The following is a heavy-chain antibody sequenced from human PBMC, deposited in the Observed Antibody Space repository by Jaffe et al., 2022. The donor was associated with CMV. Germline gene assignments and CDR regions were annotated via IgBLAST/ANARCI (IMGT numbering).Heavy chain of an antibody. V-gene: IGHV4-34*01. D-gene: IGHD6-19*01. J-gene: IGHJ4*02. CDR1: GGSFSGYY. CDR3: ARGGEAVAGTRVFDY. Sequence: QVQLQQWGAGLLKPSETLSLTCAVYGGSFSGYYWSWIRQPPGKGLEWIGEINHSGSTNYNPSLKSRVTISVDTSKNQFSLKLSSVTAADTAVYYCARGGEAVAGTRVFDYWGQGTLVTVSS. CDR2: INHSGST.